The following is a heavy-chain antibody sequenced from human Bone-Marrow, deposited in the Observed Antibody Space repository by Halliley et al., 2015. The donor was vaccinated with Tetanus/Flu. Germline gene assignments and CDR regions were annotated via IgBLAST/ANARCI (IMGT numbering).Heavy chain of an antibody. CDR3: ARGPQLRLADY. V-gene: IGHV3-49*02. CDR2: AYGGTI. Sequence: AYGGTIEYAASVKGRFTISRDDSKSIGYLQMNSLKTEATAVYYCARGPQLRLADYWGQGTVVTVSS. D-gene: IGHD3-3*01. J-gene: IGHJ4*02.